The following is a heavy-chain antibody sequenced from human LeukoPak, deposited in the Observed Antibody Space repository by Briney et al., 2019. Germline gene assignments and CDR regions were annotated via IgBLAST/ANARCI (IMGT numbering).Heavy chain of an antibody. D-gene: IGHD1-1*01. CDR1: GYTFTDYY. J-gene: IGHJ4*02. CDR3: ARDGNFDY. CDR2: ISPNSGET. V-gene: IGHV1-2*02. Sequence: ASVKVSCKASGYTFTDYYMHWVRQAPGQGLEWMGWISPNSGETGYAQKFQGRVTMTRDTSIRTAYMEVHSLRPDDTAVFYCARDGNFDYWGQGTLVTVSS.